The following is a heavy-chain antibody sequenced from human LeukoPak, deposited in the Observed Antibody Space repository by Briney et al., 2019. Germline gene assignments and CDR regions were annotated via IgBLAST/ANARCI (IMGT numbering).Heavy chain of an antibody. CDR2: IRYDGSNK. J-gene: IGHJ5*02. CDR3: ARDMVRGVISDLANWFDP. D-gene: IGHD3-10*01. V-gene: IGHV3-30*02. CDR1: GFTFRSYG. Sequence: GGSLRLSCAASGFTFRSYGMHWVRQAPGKGLEWVAFIRYDGSNKYYADSVKGRFTISRDNSKNTLYLQMNSLRAEDTAVYYCARDMVRGVISDLANWFDPWGQGTLVTVSS.